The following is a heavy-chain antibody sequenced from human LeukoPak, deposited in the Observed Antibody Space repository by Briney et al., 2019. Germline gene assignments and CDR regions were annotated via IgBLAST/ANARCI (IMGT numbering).Heavy chain of an antibody. V-gene: IGHV3-7*01. CDR3: ARGGATRGRFEN. Sequence: GGSLRLSCAASGFPFDVQTMSWLREAPGKGLDWVASMREDGYEIHYVDSVKGRFTISRDNPTNSLYVQMNSLRAEDTAVYYCARGGATRGRFENWGQGTQVTVSS. D-gene: IGHD1-26*01. CDR1: GFPFDVQT. CDR2: MREDGYEI. J-gene: IGHJ4*02.